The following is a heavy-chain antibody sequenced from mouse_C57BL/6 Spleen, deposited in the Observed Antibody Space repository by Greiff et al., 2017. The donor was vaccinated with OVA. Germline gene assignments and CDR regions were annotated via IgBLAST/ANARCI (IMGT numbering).Heavy chain of an antibody. J-gene: IGHJ2*01. V-gene: IGHV2-2*01. CDR1: GFSLTSYG. D-gene: IGHD1-1*01. CDR2: IWSGGST. CDR3: ARNLITTVVFDY. Sequence: QVQLKESGPGLVQPSQSLSITCTVSGFSLTSYGVHWVRQSPGKGLGRQGVIWSGGSTDYSADLISRRSISKDNSNSQVFFKMNSLQADDTAIYYCARNLITTVVFDYWGQGTTLTVSS.